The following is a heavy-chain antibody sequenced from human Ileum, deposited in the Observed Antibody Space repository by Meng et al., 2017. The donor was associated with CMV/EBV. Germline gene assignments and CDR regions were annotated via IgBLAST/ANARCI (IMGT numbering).Heavy chain of an antibody. CDR2: SSHSGNT. Sequence: QVQRPQWGGVLLKPSETLSLTCAVYSGAFSDFFWGWIRQPPGKGLEWIGESSHSGNTKYNPSLKSRVTISVDASKNQFSLNMRSVTAADTAVYYCARGRDFWWEMDYTGQGTLVTVSS. V-gene: IGHV4-34*02. D-gene: IGHD1-26*01. J-gene: IGHJ4*02. CDR3: ARGRDFWWEMDY. CDR1: SGAFSDFF.